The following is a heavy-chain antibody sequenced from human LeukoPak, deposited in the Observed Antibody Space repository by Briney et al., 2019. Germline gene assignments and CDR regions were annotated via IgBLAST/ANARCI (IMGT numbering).Heavy chain of an antibody. D-gene: IGHD5-24*01. V-gene: IGHV3-7*01. CDR1: GFTFSSYW. CDR3: ARDLGDGYNHNWFDP. Sequence: PGGSLGLSCAASGFTFSSYWMSWVRQAPGKGLEWVANIKQDGSEKYYVDSVKGRFTISRDNAKNSLYLQMNSLRAEDTAVYYCARDLGDGYNHNWFDPWGQGTLVTVSS. CDR2: IKQDGSEK. J-gene: IGHJ5*02.